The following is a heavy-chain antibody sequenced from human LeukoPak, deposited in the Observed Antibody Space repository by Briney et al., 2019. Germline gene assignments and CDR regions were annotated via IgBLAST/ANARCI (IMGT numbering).Heavy chain of an antibody. CDR2: IINDGSRT. Sequence: GGSLRLTCAASGFTFSSYWMHWVRQAPGKGPVWVSHIINDGSRTSYADSVKGRFTISRDNAKNTVYLQMNSLRAEDTAVYYCARSDGGFDYWGQGTLVTVSA. D-gene: IGHD5-24*01. V-gene: IGHV3-74*01. CDR3: ARSDGGFDY. J-gene: IGHJ4*02. CDR1: GFTFSSYW.